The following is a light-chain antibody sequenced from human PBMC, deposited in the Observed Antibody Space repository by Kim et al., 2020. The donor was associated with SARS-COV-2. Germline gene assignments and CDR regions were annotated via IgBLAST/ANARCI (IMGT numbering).Light chain of an antibody. V-gene: IGLV7-46*01. CDR3: LLSYSGARGV. CDR2: DTS. J-gene: IGLJ2*01. CDR1: TGAVTSGHY. Sequence: QAVVTQEPSLTVSPGGTVTLTCGSSTGAVTSGHYPYWFQQKPGQAPRTLIYDTSNKHSWPPARFSGSLLGGKAALTLSGAQPEDEAEYYCLLSYSGARGVFGGGTQLTVL.